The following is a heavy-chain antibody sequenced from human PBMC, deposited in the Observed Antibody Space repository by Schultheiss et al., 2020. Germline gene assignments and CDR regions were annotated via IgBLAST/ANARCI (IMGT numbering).Heavy chain of an antibody. V-gene: IGHV3-11*01. CDR1: GFTFSDYY. D-gene: IGHD5-18*01. Sequence: GESLKISCAASGFTFSDYYMSWIRQAPGKGLEWVSYISSSGSTKYYADSVKGRFTISRDNAKNSLYLQMNSLRAEDTAVYYCARGYSYGTDINYYGMDVWGQGTTVTVSS. CDR2: ISSSGSTK. CDR3: ARGYSYGTDINYYGMDV. J-gene: IGHJ6*02.